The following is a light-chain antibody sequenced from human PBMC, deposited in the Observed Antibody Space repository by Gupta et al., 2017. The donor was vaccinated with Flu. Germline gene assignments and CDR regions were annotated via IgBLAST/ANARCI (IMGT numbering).Light chain of an antibody. CDR2: GIS. V-gene: IGKV3-20*01. CDR1: ESVSNY. CDR3: QQEEKSPRT. Sequence: EVVLTQSPGTLSLFPGERATLCCRASESVSNYVAWYQQKPGQAPRLLISGISNRATGTPDRFSGSGSGTDFTLTISRLEREDFAVYYCQQEEKSPRTFGQRTKVEIK. J-gene: IGKJ1*01.